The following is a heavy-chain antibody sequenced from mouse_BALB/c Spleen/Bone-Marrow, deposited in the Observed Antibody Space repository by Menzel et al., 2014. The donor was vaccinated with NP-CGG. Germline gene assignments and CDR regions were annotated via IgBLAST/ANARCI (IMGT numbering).Heavy chain of an antibody. J-gene: IGHJ3*01. Sequence: EVNVVDSGGDLVQPGGSRKLSCAASGFTFSAFGMHWVRQAPERGLEWVAYIISGSNTIYYSDKVKGRFTISRDNPKNTLFLQMTSLRSEDTAMYYCARSRYDVGWFAYWGQGTLVTVSA. CDR1: GFTFSAFG. D-gene: IGHD2-14*01. CDR2: IISGSNTI. CDR3: ARSRYDVGWFAY. V-gene: IGHV5-17*02.